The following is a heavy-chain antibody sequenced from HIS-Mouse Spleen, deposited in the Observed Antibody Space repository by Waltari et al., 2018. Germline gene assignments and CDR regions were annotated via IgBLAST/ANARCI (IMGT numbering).Heavy chain of an antibody. J-gene: IGHJ5*02. CDR2: IYYSGST. CDR1: GGSISSSSYY. D-gene: IGHD6-13*01. V-gene: IGHV4-39*01. CDR3: ARHLGSSWSRGWFDP. Sequence: QLQLQESGPGLVKPSETLSLTCTVPGGSISSSSYYWGWIRQPPGKGLEWIGSIYYSGSTYYNPSLKSRVTISVDTSKNQFSLKLSSVTAADTAVYYCARHLGSSWSRGWFDPWGQGTLVTVSS.